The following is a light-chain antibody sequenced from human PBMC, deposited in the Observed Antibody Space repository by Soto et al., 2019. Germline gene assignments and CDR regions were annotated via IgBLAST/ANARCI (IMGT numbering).Light chain of an antibody. CDR2: GAS. Sequence: EIVMTQAPVTLSVSPGERATLSCRASQSVRSDLAWYQQNAGQAPRLLIYGASTRATGIPARFSGSGSGTEFTLIISSLQSEDFAVYYCQQYNNWPRWTFGQGTKVEIK. V-gene: IGKV3-15*01. CDR3: QQYNNWPRWT. CDR1: QSVRSD. J-gene: IGKJ1*01.